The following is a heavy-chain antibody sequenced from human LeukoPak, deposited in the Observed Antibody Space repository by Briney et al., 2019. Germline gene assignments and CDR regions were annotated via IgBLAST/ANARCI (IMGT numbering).Heavy chain of an antibody. Sequence: SETLSLTCTVSGGSISSGGYYWSWIRQPPGKGLEWIGYIYHSGSTYYNPSLKSRVTISVDRSKNQFSLKLSSVTAADTAVYYCARVPPTAGPRGYYYYYMDVWGKGTTVTVSS. V-gene: IGHV4-30-2*01. J-gene: IGHJ6*03. D-gene: IGHD6-13*01. CDR3: ARVPPTAGPRGYYYYYMDV. CDR2: IYHSGST. CDR1: GGSISSGGYY.